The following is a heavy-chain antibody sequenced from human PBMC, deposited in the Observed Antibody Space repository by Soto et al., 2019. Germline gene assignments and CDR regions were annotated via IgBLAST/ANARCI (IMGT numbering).Heavy chain of an antibody. CDR3: ARVGTIVARQGEGYGMDV. CDR2: IIPIFGTA. D-gene: IGHD6-6*01. V-gene: IGHV1-69*01. Sequence: QVQLVQSGAEVKKPGSSVKVSCKASGGTFSSYAISWVRQAPGQGLEWMGGIIPIFGTANYAQKFQGRVTITADESTSTAYMELSSLRSEETAVYYCARVGTIVARQGEGYGMDVWGQGTTVTVSS. J-gene: IGHJ6*02. CDR1: GGTFSSYA.